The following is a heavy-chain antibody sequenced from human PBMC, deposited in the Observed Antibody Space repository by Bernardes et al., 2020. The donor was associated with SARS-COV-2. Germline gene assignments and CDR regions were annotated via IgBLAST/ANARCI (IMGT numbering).Heavy chain of an antibody. V-gene: IGHV4-34*01. CDR1: GGSFRGSF. D-gene: IGHD5-18*01. Sequence: SETLSLTCAVYGGSFRGSFWSWIRQPPGPGLAWIGEINHSGSTNYNPSLKSRVTISVDTSKNQFSLKLSSVTAADTAVYYCARIQLWLDYYYYYGMDVWGQGTTVTGS. CDR3: ARIQLWLDYYYYYGMDV. CDR2: INHSGST. J-gene: IGHJ6*02.